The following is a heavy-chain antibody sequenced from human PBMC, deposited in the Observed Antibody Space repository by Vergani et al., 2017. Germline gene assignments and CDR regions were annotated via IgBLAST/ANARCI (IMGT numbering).Heavy chain of an antibody. J-gene: IGHJ6*03. D-gene: IGHD2-2*01. Sequence: QVQLVESGGGVVQPGRSLRLSCAASGFTFSSYSIHWVRQAPGKGLEWVALISWAGGKKYYADSVSGRFTISRDNSKTTLYLQMDSLRPDDTAVYDCARAMCSTTSCYWDYYYYMDVWGKGTTVTVSS. CDR1: GFTFSSYS. V-gene: IGHV3-30-3*01. CDR3: ARAMCSTTSCYWDYYYYMDV. CDR2: ISWAGGKK.